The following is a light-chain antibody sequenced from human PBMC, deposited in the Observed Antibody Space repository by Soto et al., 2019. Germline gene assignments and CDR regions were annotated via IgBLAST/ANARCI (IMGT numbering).Light chain of an antibody. V-gene: IGKV1-5*03. CDR1: QSISSW. CDR2: RAS. Sequence: DIQMTQSPSTLSASVGDRVIITCRASQSISSWLAWYQQKPGKAPDLLIYRASTLKTGIPSRFSGSGSGTEFTLTISNLQPDDFATYYCQQYARASWTFGPGTKVEIK. CDR3: QQYARASWT. J-gene: IGKJ1*01.